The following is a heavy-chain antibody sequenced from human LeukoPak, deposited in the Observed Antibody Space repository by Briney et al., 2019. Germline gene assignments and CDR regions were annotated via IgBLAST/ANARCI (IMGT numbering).Heavy chain of an antibody. CDR2: IYYSGST. Sequence: SETLSLTCTVSGGSISSYYWSWIRQPPGKGLEWIGYIYYSGSTNYNPSLKSRVTISVDTSKNQFSLKLSSVTAADTAVYYCARSSSWYFYNWFDPWGQGTLVTVSS. CDR3: ARSSSWYFYNWFDP. CDR1: GGSISSYY. V-gene: IGHV4-59*08. D-gene: IGHD6-13*01. J-gene: IGHJ5*02.